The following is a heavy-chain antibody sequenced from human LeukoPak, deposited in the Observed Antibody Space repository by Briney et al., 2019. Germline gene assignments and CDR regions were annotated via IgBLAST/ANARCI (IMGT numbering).Heavy chain of an antibody. CDR2: IYYTGNT. V-gene: IGHV4-59*01. J-gene: IGHJ4*02. D-gene: IGHD5-12*01. CDR3: ARVSGYHWESFYDY. CDR1: GGSISNYY. Sequence: ASETLSLTCTVSGGSISNYYWNWIRQPPGKGLEWIGYIYYTGNTNYNPSLKSRVTISVDTSKNQFSLKLRSVTAADTAVYYCARVSGYHWESFYDYWGQGTLVTVSS.